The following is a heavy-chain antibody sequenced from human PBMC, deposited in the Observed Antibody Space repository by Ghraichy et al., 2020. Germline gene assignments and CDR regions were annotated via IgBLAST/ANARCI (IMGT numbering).Heavy chain of an antibody. D-gene: IGHD3-16*02. J-gene: IGHJ4*02. CDR1: GFTFSSYA. Sequence: GGSLRLSCAASGFTFSSYAMSWVRQAPGKGLEWVSAISGSGGSTYYADSVKGRFTISRDNSKNTLYLQMNSLRAEDTAVYYCAKDRRYYDYVWGSYRPPPSDYWGQGSLVTVSS. CDR3: AKDRRYYDYVWGSYRPPPSDY. V-gene: IGHV3-23*01. CDR2: ISGSGGST.